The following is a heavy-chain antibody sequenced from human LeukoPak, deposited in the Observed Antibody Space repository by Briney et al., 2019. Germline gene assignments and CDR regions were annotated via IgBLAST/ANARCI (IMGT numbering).Heavy chain of an antibody. V-gene: IGHV1-18*01. Sequence: ASVKVSCKDSRYTFTIYGISCVRQAPRQGLWWMVWIIAYKGNTNYAQKLQGRVTMATDTSTSTASIGLRSLRSGDTAVYYCARSPMVVVPAGLYYFDYWGQGTLVTVSS. CDR3: ARSPMVVVPAGLYYFDY. CDR1: RYTFTIYG. D-gene: IGHD2-2*01. J-gene: IGHJ4*02. CDR2: IIAYKGNT.